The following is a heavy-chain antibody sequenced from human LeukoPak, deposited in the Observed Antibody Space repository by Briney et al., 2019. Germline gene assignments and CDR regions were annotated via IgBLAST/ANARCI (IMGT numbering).Heavy chain of an antibody. D-gene: IGHD1-26*01. CDR1: GGSLRTYY. J-gene: IGHJ6*03. V-gene: IGHV4-59*01. CDR3: ARGSKHYYYYYMDV. CDR2: IYYSGNT. Sequence: ETLSLTCTVSGGSLRTYYWSWIRQPPGKGLEWIGYIYYSGNTNYNPSLKSRVTISVDTSKNQFSLKLSSVTAADTAVYYCARGSKHYYYYYMDVWGKGTTVTVSS.